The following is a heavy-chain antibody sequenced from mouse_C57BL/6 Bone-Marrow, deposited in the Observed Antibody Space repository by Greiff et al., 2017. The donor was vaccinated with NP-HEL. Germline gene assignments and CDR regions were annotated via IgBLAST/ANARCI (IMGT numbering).Heavy chain of an antibody. V-gene: IGHV3-6*01. CDR2: ISYDGSN. D-gene: IGHD3-2*02. J-gene: IGHJ3*01. CDR1: GYSITSGYY. CDR3: ASGRQLRLRFAY. Sequence: ESGPGLVKPSQSLSLTCSVTGYSITSGYYWNWIRQFPGNKLEWMGYISYDGSNNYNPSLKNRISITRDTSKNQFFLKLNSVTTEDTATYYCASGRQLRLRFAYWGQGTLVTVSA.